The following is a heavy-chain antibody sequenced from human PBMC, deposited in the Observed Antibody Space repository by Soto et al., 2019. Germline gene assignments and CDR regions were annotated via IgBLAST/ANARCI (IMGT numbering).Heavy chain of an antibody. D-gene: IGHD1-1*01. V-gene: IGHV3-23*01. CDR2: TSGSGGST. CDR1: GFTFSSYA. Sequence: EAQLWESGGGLVQPGGALRLSCGASGFTFSSYAMSWVRHDPGKGVEWVSATSGSGGSTYYSDYVKGLFTISRENSKNTMHLQMNSLRAEDTAVYYCAKVGGTLRNPSGMDVLGQGTTVTVSS. J-gene: IGHJ6*02. CDR3: AKVGGTLRNPSGMDV.